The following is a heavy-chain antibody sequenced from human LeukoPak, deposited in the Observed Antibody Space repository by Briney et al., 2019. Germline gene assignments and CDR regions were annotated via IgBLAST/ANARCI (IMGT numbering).Heavy chain of an antibody. J-gene: IGHJ4*02. D-gene: IGHD1-26*01. CDR3: ASLAGELPGGNY. CDR2: IYTSGST. Sequence: SETLSLTCTVSGGSISSGAYHWSWIRQPAGKGLEWIGRIYTSGSTNYNPSLKSRVTMSVDTSKNQFSLKLSSVTAADTAVYYCASLAGELPGGNYWGQGTLVTVSS. V-gene: IGHV4-61*02. CDR1: GGSISSGAYH.